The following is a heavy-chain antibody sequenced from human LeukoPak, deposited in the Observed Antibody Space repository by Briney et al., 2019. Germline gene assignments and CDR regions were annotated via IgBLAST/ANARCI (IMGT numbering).Heavy chain of an antibody. J-gene: IGHJ4*02. V-gene: IGHV3-48*01. CDR2: ISSGSTTI. CDR3: ARDVEQWLVRVYYFDY. D-gene: IGHD6-19*01. CDR1: GFTLSSYS. Sequence: GGSLRLSCAPSGFTLSSYSMNWVRQAPGKGLEWVSYISSGSTTIYYADSVKGRFTISRDNAKNSLYLQMNSLRAEDTAVYYCARDVEQWLVRVYYFDYWGQGTLVTVSS.